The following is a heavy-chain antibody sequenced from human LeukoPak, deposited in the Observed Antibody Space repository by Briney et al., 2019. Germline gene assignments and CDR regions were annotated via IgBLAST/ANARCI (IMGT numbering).Heavy chain of an antibody. Sequence: NPSETLSLTCTVSGGSVSSGSYYGSWIRQPPEKGLEWIGESNHSGSTNYTPFLKRRITISVDPSKNQFSLTLSYVTAADTAVYYCARGLGWGILDYWGQGTLVTVSS. D-gene: IGHD4-23*01. V-gene: IGHV4-39*07. CDR2: SNHSGST. CDR1: GGSVSSGSYY. CDR3: ARGLGWGILDY. J-gene: IGHJ4*02.